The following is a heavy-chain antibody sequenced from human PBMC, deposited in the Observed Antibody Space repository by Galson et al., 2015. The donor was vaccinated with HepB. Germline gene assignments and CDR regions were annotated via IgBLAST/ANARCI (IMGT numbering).Heavy chain of an antibody. CDR3: AKSSLLWFGEFEGFDSFDI. D-gene: IGHD3-10*01. Sequence: SLRLSCAASGFTFSSYAMSWVRQAPGKGLEWVSAISGSGGSTYYADSVQGRFTSSRDNSRNTLSLQMNSLRAEDTAVYYCAKSSLLWFGEFEGFDSFDIWGQGTMVTVSS. V-gene: IGHV3-23*01. CDR2: ISGSGGST. CDR1: GFTFSSYA. J-gene: IGHJ3*02.